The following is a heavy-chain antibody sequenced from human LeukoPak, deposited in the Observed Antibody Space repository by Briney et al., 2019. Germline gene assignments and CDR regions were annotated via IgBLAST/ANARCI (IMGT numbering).Heavy chain of an antibody. CDR1: GFTFSSYS. Sequence: GGSLRLSCAASGFTFSSYSMNWVRQAPGKGLEWVSSISSSSSYIYYADSVKGRFTISRDNAKNSLYLQMNSLRAEDTAVYYYARTGEWLENFDYWGQGTLVTVSS. J-gene: IGHJ4*02. D-gene: IGHD6-19*01. V-gene: IGHV3-21*01. CDR3: ARTGEWLENFDY. CDR2: ISSSSSYI.